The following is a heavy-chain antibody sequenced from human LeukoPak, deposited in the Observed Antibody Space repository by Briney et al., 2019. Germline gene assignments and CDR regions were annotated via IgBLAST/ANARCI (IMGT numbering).Heavy chain of an antibody. J-gene: IGHJ4*02. D-gene: IGHD6-13*01. V-gene: IGHV3-7*01. CDR2: IGPDGSAK. CDR1: GLTFGTYW. CDR3: ARDYGIAAAAYGYFDY. Sequence: GGSLRLSCAASGLTFGTYWMAWVRQAPGKGLEWVANIGPDGSAKYYVDSVRGRFTISRDNSKNTLYLQMNSLRAEDTAVYYCARDYGIAAAAYGYFDYWGQGTLVTVSS.